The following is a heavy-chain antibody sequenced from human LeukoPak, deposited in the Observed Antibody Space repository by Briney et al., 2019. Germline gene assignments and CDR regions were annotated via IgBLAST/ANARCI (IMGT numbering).Heavy chain of an antibody. CDR3: ARRVRDYDFWSGYFTTYYYYYMDV. Sequence: GASVKVSCKASGYTFTSYDINWVRQATGQGLEWMGWMNPNSGNTGYAQKFQGRVTMTRNTSISTAYMELSSLRSEDTAVYYCARRVRDYDFWSGYFTTYYYYYMDVWGEGTTVTVSS. CDR2: MNPNSGNT. J-gene: IGHJ6*03. CDR1: GYTFTSYD. V-gene: IGHV1-8*01. D-gene: IGHD3-3*01.